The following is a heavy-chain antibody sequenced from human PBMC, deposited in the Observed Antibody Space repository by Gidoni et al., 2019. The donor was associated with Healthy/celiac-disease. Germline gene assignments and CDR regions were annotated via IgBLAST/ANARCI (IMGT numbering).Heavy chain of an antibody. CDR3: AREIAAAGARLDAFDI. V-gene: IGHV4-59*01. CDR2: IYYSGST. D-gene: IGHD6-13*01. CDR1: GGSISSYY. Sequence: QVQLQASGPGLVKPSETLSLTCTVSGGSISSYYWSWIRQPPGKGLEWIGYIYYSGSTNYNPSLKSRVTISVDTSKNQFSLKLSSVTAADTAVYYCAREIAAAGARLDAFDIWGQGTMVTVSS. J-gene: IGHJ3*02.